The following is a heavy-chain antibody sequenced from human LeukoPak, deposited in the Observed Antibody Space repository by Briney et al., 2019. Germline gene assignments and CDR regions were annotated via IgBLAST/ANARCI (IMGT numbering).Heavy chain of an antibody. J-gene: IGHJ6*03. CDR3: ARRAAGYSYGYGDYNYYYYMDV. D-gene: IGHD5-18*01. V-gene: IGHV4-39*07. CDR2: IYYRGTT. CDR1: GDSITSSSYY. Sequence: SETLSLTCTVSGDSITSSSYYWGWIRQPPGKGLEWLGTIYYRGTTYYNPSLKSRVTISVDTSKNQFSLKLSSVTAADTAVYYCARRAAGYSYGYGDYNYYYYMDVWGKGTTVTVSS.